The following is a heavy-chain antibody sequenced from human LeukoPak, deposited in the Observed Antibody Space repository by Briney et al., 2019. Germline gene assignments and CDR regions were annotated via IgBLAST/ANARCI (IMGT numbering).Heavy chain of an antibody. V-gene: IGHV4-59*11. CDR3: ARERAASAVDY. J-gene: IGHJ4*02. CDR2: IYYSGST. CDR1: GASLNGHY. Sequence: PSETLSLTCAVYGASLNGHYWSWIRQPPGKGLEWIGSIYYSGSTNYNPSLKSRVTISVDTSKNQFSLKLSSVTAADTAVYYCARERAASAVDYWGQGTLVTVSS. D-gene: IGHD6-19*01.